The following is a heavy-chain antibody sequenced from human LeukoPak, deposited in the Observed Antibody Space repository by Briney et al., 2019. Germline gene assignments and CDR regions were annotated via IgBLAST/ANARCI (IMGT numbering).Heavy chain of an antibody. Sequence: GRSLRLSCAASGFTFSSYAMHWVRQAPGKGLEWVAVISYDGSNKYYADSVKGRFTISRDNSKNTLYLQMNSLRAEDTAVYYCARDSYGIAAVSFLVMLGYMDVWGKGTTVTVSS. CDR3: ARDSYGIAAVSFLVMLGYMDV. D-gene: IGHD6-13*01. J-gene: IGHJ6*03. CDR1: GFTFSSYA. V-gene: IGHV3-30*04. CDR2: ISYDGSNK.